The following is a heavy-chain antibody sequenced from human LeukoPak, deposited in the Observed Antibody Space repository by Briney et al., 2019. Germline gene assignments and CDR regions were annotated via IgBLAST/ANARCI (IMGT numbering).Heavy chain of an antibody. CDR3: ARDEYGSGSYPDYYYGMDV. Sequence: GGSLRLSCAASGFTFSSYWMTWVRQAPGKGLEWVAVIWYDGSNKYYADSVKGRFTISRDNSKNTLYLQMNSLRAEDTAVYYCARDEYGSGSYPDYYYGMDVWGQGTTVTVSS. D-gene: IGHD3-10*01. CDR1: GFTFSSYW. CDR2: IWYDGSNK. J-gene: IGHJ6*02. V-gene: IGHV3-33*08.